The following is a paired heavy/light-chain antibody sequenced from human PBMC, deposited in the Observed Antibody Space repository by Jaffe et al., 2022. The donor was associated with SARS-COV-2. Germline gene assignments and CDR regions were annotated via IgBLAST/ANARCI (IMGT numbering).Heavy chain of an antibody. Sequence: EVQLLESGGGLVEPGGSLRLSCAASGVTFNNYAMSWVRQTPGKGLEWVSAISGSGGRIYYADSVKGRFTVSRDNSKSALFLQMSSLRAEDTAIYYCAKAKRTDCTNGVCYTSNLYPFDYWGQGTLVTVSS. V-gene: IGHV3-23*01. CDR2: ISGSGGRI. CDR3: AKAKRTDCTNGVCYTSNLYPFDY. CDR1: GVTFNNYA. J-gene: IGHJ4*02. D-gene: IGHD2-8*01.
Light chain of an antibody. CDR1: SGDVGGYNY. V-gene: IGLV2-14*01. CDR2: DVN. Sequence: QSALTQPASVSGSPGQSITISCTGTSGDVGGYNYVSWYQQDPGKAPKLMIYDVNNRPSGVSNRFSGSKSGNTASLTISGLQAEDEADYYCSSFTSSNTVLFGGGTKLTVL. J-gene: IGLJ2*01. CDR3: SSFTSSNTVL.